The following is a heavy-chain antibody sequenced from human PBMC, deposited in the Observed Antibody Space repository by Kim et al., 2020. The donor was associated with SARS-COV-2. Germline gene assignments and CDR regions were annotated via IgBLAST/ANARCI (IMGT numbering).Heavy chain of an antibody. D-gene: IGHD4-17*01. CDR2: INHSGST. CDR3: ARGHDYASC. V-gene: IGHV4-34*01. CDR1: GGSFSGYY. Sequence: SETLSLTCAVYGGSFSGYYWSWIRQPPGKGLEWIGEINHSGSTNYNPSLKSRVTISVDTSKNQFSLKLSSVTAADTAVYYCARGHDYASCWGQGTLVTVSS. J-gene: IGHJ4*02.